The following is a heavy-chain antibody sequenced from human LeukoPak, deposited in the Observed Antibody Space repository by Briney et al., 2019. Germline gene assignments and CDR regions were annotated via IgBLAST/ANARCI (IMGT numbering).Heavy chain of an antibody. J-gene: IGHJ4*02. V-gene: IGHV3-49*04. CDR1: GFTFGDYA. CDR3: TREWAITMVRGVIGDY. Sequence: PGGSLRLSCTASGFTFGDYAMSWVRQAPGRGLEWVGFIRSKAYGGTTEYAASVKGRFTISRDDSKSIAYLQINSLKTEDTAVYYSTREWAITMVRGVIGDYWGQGTLVTVSS. CDR2: IRSKAYGGTT. D-gene: IGHD3-10*01.